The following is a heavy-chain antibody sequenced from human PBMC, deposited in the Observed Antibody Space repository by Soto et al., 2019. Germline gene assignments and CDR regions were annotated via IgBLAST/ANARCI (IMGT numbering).Heavy chain of an antibody. V-gene: IGHV1-69*01. Sequence: QVQLVQSGAEVKKPGSSVKVSCKASGGTFSSYAISWVRQAPGQGLEWMGGIIPIFGTANYAQKFQGRVTITADESTSTAYMELRSLRSEDTAVYYCAREGSGCSSTSCYSGSRGMDVWGQGPTVTVSS. CDR3: AREGSGCSSTSCYSGSRGMDV. CDR2: IIPIFGTA. J-gene: IGHJ6*02. CDR1: GGTFSSYA. D-gene: IGHD2-2*01.